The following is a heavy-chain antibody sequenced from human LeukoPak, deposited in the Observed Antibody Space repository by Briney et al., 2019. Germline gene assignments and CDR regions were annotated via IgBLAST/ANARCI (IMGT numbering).Heavy chain of an antibody. V-gene: IGHV3-21*01. CDR3: ARNGGIRLLSDAFDI. J-gene: IGHJ3*02. D-gene: IGHD3-16*01. Sequence: GGSLRLSCSASGFTFSSYIVKWGRQAPGKGLGWVSSITWSSSYIYYADSMKCRLTISSDNAKNSMYLQMDSLRAEDTAVYYCARNGGIRLLSDAFDIWGQGTMVTVSS. CDR1: GFTFSSYI. CDR2: ITWSSSYI.